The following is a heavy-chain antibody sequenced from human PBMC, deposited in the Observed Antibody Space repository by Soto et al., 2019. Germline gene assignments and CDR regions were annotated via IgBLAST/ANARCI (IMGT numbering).Heavy chain of an antibody. Sequence: SSETLSLTCAVSGGSISSSNWWSWVRQPPGKGLEWIGEIYHSGSTNYNPSLKSRVTISVDKSKNQFSLKLSSVTAADTAVYYCAARGSYYAVYYYGMDVWGQGTTVTVSS. D-gene: IGHD1-26*01. J-gene: IGHJ6*02. CDR2: IYHSGST. V-gene: IGHV4-4*02. CDR1: GGSISSSNW. CDR3: AARGSYYAVYYYGMDV.